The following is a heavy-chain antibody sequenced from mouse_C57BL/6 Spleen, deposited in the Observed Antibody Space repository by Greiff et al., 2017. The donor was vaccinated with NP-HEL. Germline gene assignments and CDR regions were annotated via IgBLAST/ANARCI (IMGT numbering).Heavy chain of an antibody. V-gene: IGHV1-26*01. D-gene: IGHD1-1*01. CDR1: GYTFTDYY. CDR3: ASRGFYYGSSGDY. J-gene: IGHJ2*01. Sequence: EVQLQQSGPELVKPGASVKISCKASGYTFTDYYMNWVKQSHGKSLEWIGDINPNNGGTSYNQKFKGKATLTVDKSSSTAYMELRSLTSEDSAVYYCASRGFYYGSSGDYWGQGTTLTVSS. CDR2: INPNNGGT.